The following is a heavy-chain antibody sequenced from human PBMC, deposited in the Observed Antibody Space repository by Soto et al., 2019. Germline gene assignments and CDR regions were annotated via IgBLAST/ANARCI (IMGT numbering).Heavy chain of an antibody. D-gene: IGHD3-22*01. Sequence: SVKVSCKASGGTFSSYAISWVRQAPGQGLEWMGGIIPIFGTANYAQKFQGRVTITADESTSTAYMELSSLRSEDTAIYYCARKYFDTTLYYIDYWGQGIPVTVSS. CDR2: IIPIFGTA. CDR1: GGTFSSYA. V-gene: IGHV1-69*13. CDR3: ARKYFDTTLYYIDY. J-gene: IGHJ4*02.